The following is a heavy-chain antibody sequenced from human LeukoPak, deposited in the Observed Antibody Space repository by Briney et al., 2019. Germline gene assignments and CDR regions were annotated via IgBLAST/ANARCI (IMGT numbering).Heavy chain of an antibody. J-gene: IGHJ4*02. CDR2: ISGGGTST. CDR1: GFTFSSYA. D-gene: IGHD6-19*01. V-gene: IGHV3-23*01. CDR3: AKTFIAVANPIDY. Sequence: GGSLRLSCAASGFTFSSYAMSWVRQAPGEGLEWVSVISGGGTSTYYADSVKGRFTISKDNSRNTLYLQMNSLRAEDTAVYYCAKTFIAVANPIDYWGQGTLVTVSS.